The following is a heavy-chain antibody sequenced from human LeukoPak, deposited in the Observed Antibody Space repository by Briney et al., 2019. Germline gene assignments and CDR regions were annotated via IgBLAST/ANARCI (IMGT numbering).Heavy chain of an antibody. CDR1: GFNFSSFV. CDR2: ISASGRGT. D-gene: IGHD3-3*01. J-gene: IGHJ4*02. Sequence: GGSLRLSCAGSGFNFSSFVMTWVRQAPGKGLEWFSSISASGRGTYYADSVKGRFTISRDNSKNTLYLQVNSLRAEDTAVYHCAKKSPIFGVVIPLFDYWGQGTLVSVSS. CDR3: AKKSPIFGVVIPLFDY. V-gene: IGHV3-23*01.